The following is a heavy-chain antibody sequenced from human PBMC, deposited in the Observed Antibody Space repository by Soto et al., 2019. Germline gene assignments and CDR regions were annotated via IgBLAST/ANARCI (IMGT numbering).Heavy chain of an antibody. Sequence: HPGGSLRLSCAASGFTFSSYAMNWVRQAPGKGLEWVSDISGTGDRTFYAESVKGRFTISRDNSKNTLYLQMNSLRAEDTAVYYCAKFNSYDVNGNYWCALDIWGQGTMVTVSS. CDR3: AKFNSYDVNGNYWCALDI. V-gene: IGHV3-23*01. J-gene: IGHJ3*02. D-gene: IGHD3-22*01. CDR2: ISGTGDRT. CDR1: GFTFSSYA.